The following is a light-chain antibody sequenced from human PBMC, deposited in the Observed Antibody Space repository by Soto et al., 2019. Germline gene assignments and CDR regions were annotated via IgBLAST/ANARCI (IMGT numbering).Light chain of an antibody. CDR2: AAS. CDR3: RQASSMPLT. V-gene: IGKV1-12*01. CDR1: QGISSW. Sequence: DIQMTQSPSSVSAFVGDRVSINCRASQGISSWLAWYQQKPGKAPKLLIYAASSLQSGVPSRFSGSGCGADVSLPISSLQHEDFATYYYRQASSMPLTFGQGTKVEIK. J-gene: IGKJ1*01.